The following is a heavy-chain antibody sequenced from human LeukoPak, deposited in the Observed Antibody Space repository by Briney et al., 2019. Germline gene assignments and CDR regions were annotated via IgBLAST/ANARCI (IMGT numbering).Heavy chain of an antibody. CDR2: ISAYNGNT. J-gene: IGHJ4*02. V-gene: IGHV1-18*01. CDR3: ARDLARGYCSSTSCYIGGSIDY. D-gene: IGHD2-2*02. Sequence: ASVKVPCKASGYTFTSYGISWVRQAPGQGLEWMGWISAYNGNTNYAQKLQGRATMTTDTSTSTAYMELRSLRSDDTAVYYCARDLARGYCSSTSCYIGGSIDYWGQGTLVTVSS. CDR1: GYTFTSYG.